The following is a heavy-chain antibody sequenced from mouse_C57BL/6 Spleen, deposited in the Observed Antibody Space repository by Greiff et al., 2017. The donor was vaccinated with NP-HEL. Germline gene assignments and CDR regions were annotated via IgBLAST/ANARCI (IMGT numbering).Heavy chain of an antibody. Sequence: QVQLKQSGAELVRPGTSVKVSCKASGYAFTNYLIEWVKQRPGQGLEWIGVINPGSGGTNYNEKFKGKATLTADKSSSTAYMQLSSLTSEDSAVYFCARLSGNYGYFDYWGQGTTLTVSS. D-gene: IGHD2-1*01. V-gene: IGHV1-54*01. CDR2: INPGSGGT. CDR1: GYAFTNYL. J-gene: IGHJ2*01. CDR3: ARLSGNYGYFDY.